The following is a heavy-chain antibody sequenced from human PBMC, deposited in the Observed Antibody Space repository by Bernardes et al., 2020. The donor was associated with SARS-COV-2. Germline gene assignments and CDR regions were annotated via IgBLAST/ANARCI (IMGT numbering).Heavy chain of an antibody. Sequence: GGSLRLSCAASGFTFSTYSMNWVRQAPGKGLEWVSSISSSSNYIYYADAVKGRFTISRDNAKNSLYLQMNSLRAEDTAVYYCARVAQSYGMDVWGQGTTVTVS. V-gene: IGHV3-21*01. CDR1: GFTFSTYS. CDR3: ARVAQSYGMDV. CDR2: ISSSSNYI. J-gene: IGHJ6*02.